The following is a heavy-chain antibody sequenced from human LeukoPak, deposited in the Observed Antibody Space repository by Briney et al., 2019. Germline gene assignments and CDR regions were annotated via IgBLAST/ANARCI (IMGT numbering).Heavy chain of an antibody. V-gene: IGHV1-46*01. CDR1: GYTFTIYY. CDR3: ARVGATTDAFDI. J-gene: IGHJ3*02. CDR2: INPSGGST. Sequence: ASVTVSCRASGYTFTIYYMHWVRQAPGQGLVWMGIINPSGGSTSYAQKFQGRVTMTRDTSTSTVYVELSSLRSEDTAVYYCARVGATTDAFDIWGQGTMVTVSS. D-gene: IGHD1-26*01.